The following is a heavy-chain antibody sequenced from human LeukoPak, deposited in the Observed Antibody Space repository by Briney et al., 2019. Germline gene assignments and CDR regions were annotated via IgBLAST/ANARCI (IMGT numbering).Heavy chain of an antibody. Sequence: PSETLSLTCTVSGYSISSGYYWGWIRHPPGKGLEWIGSTYHSGSTYYNPSLKSRVTISVDTSKNQFSLKLSSVTAADTAVYYCARDDHDYYDSSGYYWLSAFDIWGQGTMVTVSS. J-gene: IGHJ3*02. CDR1: GYSISSGYY. CDR2: TYHSGST. D-gene: IGHD3-22*01. CDR3: ARDDHDYYDSSGYYWLSAFDI. V-gene: IGHV4-38-2*02.